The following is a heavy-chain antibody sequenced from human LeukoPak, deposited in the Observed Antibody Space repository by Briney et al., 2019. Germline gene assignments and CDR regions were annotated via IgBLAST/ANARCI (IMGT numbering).Heavy chain of an antibody. CDR3: ARYSGSYQQFDY. Sequence: GGSLRLSCAASGFTFSDYWVYWVRQAPGKGLMWVSRVNGDGNRINSVDSVKGRFTISRDTAKNALYLQMNSLRAEDRAVYYCARYSGSYQQFDYWGQGTLVTVSS. CDR2: VNGDGNRI. D-gene: IGHD1-26*01. J-gene: IGHJ4*02. CDR1: GFTFSDYW. V-gene: IGHV3-74*01.